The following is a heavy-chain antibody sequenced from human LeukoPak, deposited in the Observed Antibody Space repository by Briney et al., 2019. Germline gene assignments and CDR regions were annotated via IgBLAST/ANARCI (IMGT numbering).Heavy chain of an antibody. CDR1: GFTFSDYY. D-gene: IGHD2-2*01. V-gene: IGHV3-11*04. Sequence: GGSLRLSCAASGFTFSDYYMSWIRQAPGKGLEWFSYISSSGSTIYYTDSVKGRFTVSRDNAKNSLYLQMNSLRAEDTAVYYCARDSGYCSSTGCYVHYFDYWGQGTLVTVSS. J-gene: IGHJ4*02. CDR2: ISSSGSTI. CDR3: ARDSGYCSSTGCYVHYFDY.